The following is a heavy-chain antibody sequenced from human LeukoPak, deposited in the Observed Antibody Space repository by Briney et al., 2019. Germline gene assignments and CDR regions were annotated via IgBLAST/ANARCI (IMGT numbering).Heavy chain of an antibody. CDR2: MFHSGST. CDR1: GGSISRYY. CDR3: ARSDPYYYDSSDYYYYYGMDV. V-gene: IGHV4-59*01. J-gene: IGHJ6*02. Sequence: PSETLSLTCTVSGGSISRYYWSWIRQPPGKGLEWIGYMFHSGSTNYDPSLKSRVTMSVDTSKNRFSLKLDSVTAADTAVYYCARSDPYYYDSSDYYYYYGMDVWGQGTTVTVSS. D-gene: IGHD3-22*01.